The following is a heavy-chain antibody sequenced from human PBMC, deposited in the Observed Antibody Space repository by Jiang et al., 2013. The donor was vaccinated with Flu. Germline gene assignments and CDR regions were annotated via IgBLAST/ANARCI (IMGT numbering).Heavy chain of an antibody. CDR3: ARDLSTDYYGSGSVDY. V-gene: IGHV1-46*01. CDR2: INPSGVST. Sequence: EVKKPGASVKVSCKTSGNTFTSYYMHWVRQAPGQGLEWMGIINPSGVSTSYAQKFQGRVTMTRDTSTSTVYMELSSLRSEDTAVYYCARDLSTDYYGSGSVDYWGQGTLVTVSS. CDR1: GNTFTSYY. J-gene: IGHJ4*02. D-gene: IGHD3-10*01.